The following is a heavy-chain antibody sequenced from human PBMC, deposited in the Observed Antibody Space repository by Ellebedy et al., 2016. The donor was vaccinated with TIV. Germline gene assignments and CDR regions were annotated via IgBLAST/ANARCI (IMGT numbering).Heavy chain of an antibody. J-gene: IGHJ4*02. CDR2: TSGGGATT. CDR1: GFTFDTYA. D-gene: IGHD5-12*01. V-gene: IGHV3-23*01. Sequence: GESLKISCADSGFTFDTYAMSWVRQAPGKGLEWVSGTSGGGATTYYADSVKGRFTISRDNSKNSLYLQMNSLRADDTALYYCASAARGSGAYESFWGQGTLVTVSS. CDR3: ASAARGSGAYESF.